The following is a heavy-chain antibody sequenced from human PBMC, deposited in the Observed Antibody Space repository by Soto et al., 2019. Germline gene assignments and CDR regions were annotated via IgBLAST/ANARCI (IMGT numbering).Heavy chain of an antibody. D-gene: IGHD3-16*01. CDR3: AKDRRAGGNSAFYFDF. J-gene: IGHJ4*02. CDR2: ISATGGGT. V-gene: IGHV3-23*01. CDR1: GFKFSNYA. Sequence: GALRLSCAASGFKFSNYAMSWVRQAPGKGLEWVSLISATGGGTYYADSVKGRFTISRDNSHNTLYLQVHSLTAEDTAVYYCAKDRRAGGNSAFYFDFWGQGAQVTVS.